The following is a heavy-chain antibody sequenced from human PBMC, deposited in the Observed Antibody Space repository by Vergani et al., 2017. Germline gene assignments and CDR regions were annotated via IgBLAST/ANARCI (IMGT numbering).Heavy chain of an antibody. D-gene: IGHD3-3*01. Sequence: EVQLLESGGGLVQPGGSLRLSCAASGFTFSSYAMSWVRQAPGKGLEWVSAISGSGGSTYYADSVKGRFTISRDNSKNTLYLQMNSLRAEDPAVYYCAKDLEYDFWSGYFDYWGQGTLVTVSS. CDR3: AKDLEYDFWSGYFDY. CDR1: GFTFSSYA. J-gene: IGHJ4*02. V-gene: IGHV3-23*01. CDR2: ISGSGGST.